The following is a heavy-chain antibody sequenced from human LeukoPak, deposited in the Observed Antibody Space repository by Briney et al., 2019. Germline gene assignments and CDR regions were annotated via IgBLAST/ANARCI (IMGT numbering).Heavy chain of an antibody. CDR1: GGSISSSSYS. V-gene: IGHV4-30-4*08. CDR3: ARSVVVITTGSPLVDY. D-gene: IGHD3-22*01. Sequence: SETLSLTCTVSGGSISSSSYSWGWIRQPPGKGLEWIGYIYYSGSTYYNPSLKSRVTISVDTSKNQFSLKLSSVTAADTAVYYCARSVVVITTGSPLVDYWGQGTLVTVSS. CDR2: IYYSGST. J-gene: IGHJ4*02.